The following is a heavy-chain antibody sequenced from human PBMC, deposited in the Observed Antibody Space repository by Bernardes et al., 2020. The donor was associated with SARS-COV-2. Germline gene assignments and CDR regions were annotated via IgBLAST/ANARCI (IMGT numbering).Heavy chain of an antibody. Sequence: SEALSLTCTGSGGSISSSSYYWVWHPPPPGQGLEWIGSIYYSGTTYYNPSLKSRVTISVDTSKNQFSLKLSSVTAADTAVYYCARHGRDTIFGVVIILGGFDYWGQGTLVTVSS. CDR3: ARHGRDTIFGVVIILGGFDY. CDR2: IYYSGTT. D-gene: IGHD3-3*01. V-gene: IGHV4-39*01. J-gene: IGHJ4*02. CDR1: GGSISSSSYY.